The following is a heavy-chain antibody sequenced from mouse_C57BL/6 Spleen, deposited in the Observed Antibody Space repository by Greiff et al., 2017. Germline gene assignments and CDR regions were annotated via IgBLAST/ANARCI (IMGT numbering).Heavy chain of an antibody. J-gene: IGHJ2*01. D-gene: IGHD1-1*01. V-gene: IGHV1-53*01. CDR1: GYTFTSYW. CDR2: IIPSNGGT. CDR3: AGFYYDSSHFGY. Sequence: VQLQQPGTELVKPGASVKLSCKASGYTFTSYWMHWVKQRPGQGLEWLGNIIPSNGGTNYNEKFKSKATLTVDKSSSTACMQLSGLTSEDSAVYYCAGFYYDSSHFGYWGHGATLTVSS.